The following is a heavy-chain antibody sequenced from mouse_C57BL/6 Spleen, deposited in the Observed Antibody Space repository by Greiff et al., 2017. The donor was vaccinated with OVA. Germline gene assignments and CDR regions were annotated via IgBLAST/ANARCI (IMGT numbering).Heavy chain of an antibody. V-gene: IGHV6-3*01. Sequence: EVQLVESGGGLVQPGGSMKLSCVASGFTFSNYWMNWVRQSPEKGLEWVAQIRLKSDNYATPYAESVKGRFTISRDDSNSSVYLQMNNLRAEDTGIYYCTGPMVTTGAYYFDDWGQGTTLTVSS. CDR3: TGPMVTTGAYYFDD. J-gene: IGHJ2*01. CDR1: GFTFSNYW. CDR2: IRLKSDNYAT. D-gene: IGHD2-2*01.